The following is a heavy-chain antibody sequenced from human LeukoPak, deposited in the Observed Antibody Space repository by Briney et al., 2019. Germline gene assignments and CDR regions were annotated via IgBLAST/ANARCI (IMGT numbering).Heavy chain of an antibody. J-gene: IGHJ3*02. Sequence: ASVKVSCKASGYTFTSYYMHWVRQAPGQGLEWMGIINPSGGSTSYAQKFQGRVTMTRDMSTSTAYMELRSLRSDDTAVYYCASSDSSGYGAFDIWGQGTMVTVSS. D-gene: IGHD3-22*01. CDR1: GYTFTSYY. CDR3: ASSDSSGYGAFDI. CDR2: INPSGGST. V-gene: IGHV1-46*01.